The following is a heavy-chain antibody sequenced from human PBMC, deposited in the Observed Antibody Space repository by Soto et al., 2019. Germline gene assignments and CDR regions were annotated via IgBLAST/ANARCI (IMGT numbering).Heavy chain of an antibody. Sequence: ASVKVSCKASGYTFTSYDINWVRQATVQGLEWMGWMNPNSGNTGYAQKFQGRVTMTRNTSISTAYMELSSLRSEDTAVYYCARGRYGDSILYYSYGMDGCGKAPTVSVAA. CDR1: GYTFTSYD. J-gene: IGHJ6*04. CDR2: MNPNSGNT. V-gene: IGHV1-8*01. CDR3: ARGRYGDSILYYSYGMDG. D-gene: IGHD4-17*01.